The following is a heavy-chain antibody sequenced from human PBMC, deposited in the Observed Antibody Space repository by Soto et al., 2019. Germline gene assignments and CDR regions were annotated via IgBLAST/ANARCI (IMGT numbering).Heavy chain of an antibody. D-gene: IGHD6-6*01. J-gene: IGHJ6*02. CDR3: AREIAARRYGMDV. CDR1: GFTFSSYW. Sequence: QPGGSLRLSCAASGFTFSSYWMSWVRQAPGKGLEWVANIKQDGSEKYYVDSVKGRFTISRDNAKNSLYLQMNSLRAEDTAVYYCAREIAARRYGMDVWGQGTTVTVSS. V-gene: IGHV3-7*05. CDR2: IKQDGSEK.